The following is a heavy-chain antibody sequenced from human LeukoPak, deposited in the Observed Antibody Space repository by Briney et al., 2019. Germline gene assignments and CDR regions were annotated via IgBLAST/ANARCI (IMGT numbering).Heavy chain of an antibody. CDR2: ISGSGGST. CDR1: GFTFSSYA. V-gene: IGHV3-23*01. D-gene: IGHD3-22*01. Sequence: PGGSLRLSCAASGFTFSSYAMSWVRQAPGKGLEWVSAISGSGGSTYYADSVKGRFTISRVNSKNTLYLQMNSLRAEDTAVYYCANYYYDSSGYYYVSYWGQGTLVTVSS. CDR3: ANYYYDSSGYYYVSY. J-gene: IGHJ4*02.